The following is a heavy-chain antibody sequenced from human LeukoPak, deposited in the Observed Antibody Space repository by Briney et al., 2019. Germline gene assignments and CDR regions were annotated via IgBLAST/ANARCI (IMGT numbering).Heavy chain of an antibody. V-gene: IGHV3-48*03. CDR3: AGHLRGVRGTFDY. CDR1: GFTFSSYE. D-gene: IGHD3-10*01. J-gene: IGHJ4*02. CDR2: ISSSGSTI. Sequence: GGSLRLSCAASGFTFSSYEMNWVRQGPGKGLERVSYISSSGSTIYYADSVRGRFTISRDNAKNSLYLQMNSLRAEDTATYFCAGHLRGVRGTFDYWGQGTLVTVSS.